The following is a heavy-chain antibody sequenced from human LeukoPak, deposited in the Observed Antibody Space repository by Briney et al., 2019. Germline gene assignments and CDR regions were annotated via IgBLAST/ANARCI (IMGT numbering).Heavy chain of an antibody. CDR1: GFTFGSYG. V-gene: IGHV3-30*02. Sequence: GGSLRLSCAASGFTFGSYGMHWVRQAPGKGPEWVAFIRYDGSNKYYADSVKGRFTISRDNSKNTLYLQMNSLRAEDTAVYYCSNLNSGSYYFDYWGQGTLVTVSS. J-gene: IGHJ4*02. CDR3: SNLNSGSYYFDY. CDR2: IRYDGSNK. D-gene: IGHD1-26*01.